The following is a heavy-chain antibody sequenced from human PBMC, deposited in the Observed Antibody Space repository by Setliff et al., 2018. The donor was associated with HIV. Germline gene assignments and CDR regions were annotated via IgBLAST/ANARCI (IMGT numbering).Heavy chain of an antibody. Sequence: SETLSLTCAVSGGSMRSSGYSWTWIRQAPGKGLEWVGYIYYNGNAYYNPSLKSRVTISVDRSKNQFSLELTSVTAADTAVYYCATVDGMVPNYWGQGTLVTVSS. V-gene: IGHV4-30-2*01. D-gene: IGHD3-10*01. CDR2: IYYNGNA. CDR1: GGSMRSSGYS. CDR3: ATVDGMVPNY. J-gene: IGHJ4*02.